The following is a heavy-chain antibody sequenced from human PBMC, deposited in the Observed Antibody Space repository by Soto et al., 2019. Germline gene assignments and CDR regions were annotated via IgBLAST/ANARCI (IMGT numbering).Heavy chain of an antibody. Sequence: ASVKVSCKASGYTFTSYAMHWVRQAPGQRLEWMGWINAGNGNTKYSQKFQGRVTITRDTSASTAYMELSSLRSEDTAVYYCVLSPSMITFGGVIVAGYYFDYWGQGTLVTVSS. CDR3: VLSPSMITFGGVIVAGYYFDY. D-gene: IGHD3-16*02. CDR2: INAGNGNT. J-gene: IGHJ4*02. V-gene: IGHV1-3*01. CDR1: GYTFTSYA.